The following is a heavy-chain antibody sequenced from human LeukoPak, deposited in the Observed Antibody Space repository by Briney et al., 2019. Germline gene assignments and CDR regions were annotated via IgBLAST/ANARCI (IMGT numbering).Heavy chain of an antibody. V-gene: IGHV3-33*01. J-gene: IGHJ4*02. CDR1: AFPFSSYG. CDR2: IWHGGSHK. Sequence: KTGGSLRLSCVASAFPFSSYGMHWVRQAPGKGLEWVAVIWHGGSHKYYADSVTGRFTISRDNSKNTLYLQMNSLRAEDTAVYYCARDLSDYYDSSGYLFWGQGTLVTVSS. CDR3: ARDLSDYYDSSGYLF. D-gene: IGHD3-22*01.